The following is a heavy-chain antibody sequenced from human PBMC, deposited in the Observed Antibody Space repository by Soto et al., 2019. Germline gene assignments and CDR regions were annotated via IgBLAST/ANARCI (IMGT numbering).Heavy chain of an antibody. V-gene: IGHV3-53*01. CDR3: ARDAAPYYYGSGSYYPLYYGMDV. J-gene: IGHJ6*02. CDR1: GFTVSSNY. CDR2: IYSGGST. Sequence: SLRLSCAASGFTVSSNYMSWVRQAPGKGLEWVSVIYSGGSTYYADSVKGRFTISRDNSKNTLYLQMNSLRAEDTAVYYCARDAAPYYYGSGSYYPLYYGMDVWGQGTTVTVSS. D-gene: IGHD3-10*01.